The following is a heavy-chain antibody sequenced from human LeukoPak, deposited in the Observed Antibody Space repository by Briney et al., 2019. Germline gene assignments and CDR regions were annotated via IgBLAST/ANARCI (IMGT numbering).Heavy chain of an antibody. CDR2: ITNNGGST. J-gene: IGHJ4*02. CDR3: ARGGSSGWYIEY. D-gene: IGHD6-19*01. V-gene: IGHV3-64*02. Sequence: PGGSLRLSCVASGFTFSTYAMHWVRQAPGKELEYLSAITNNGGSTYYAASVKGRFTISRDNSKNTVYPQMGSLRAEDMAVYYCARGGSSGWYIEYWGQGILVTVSS. CDR1: GFTFSTYA.